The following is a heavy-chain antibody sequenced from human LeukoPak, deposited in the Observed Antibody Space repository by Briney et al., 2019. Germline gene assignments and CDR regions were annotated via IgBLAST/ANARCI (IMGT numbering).Heavy chain of an antibody. CDR1: GGSISSSSYY. CDR2: IYYSGST. J-gene: IGHJ4*02. Sequence: SETLSLTCTVSGGSISSSSYYWGWIRQPPGKGLEWIGSIYYSGSTYYNPSLKSRVTISVDTSKNQFSLKLSSVTAADTAVYYCARYCSGGSCYSPFDYWGQGTLVAVSS. V-gene: IGHV4-39*07. D-gene: IGHD2-15*01. CDR3: ARYCSGGSCYSPFDY.